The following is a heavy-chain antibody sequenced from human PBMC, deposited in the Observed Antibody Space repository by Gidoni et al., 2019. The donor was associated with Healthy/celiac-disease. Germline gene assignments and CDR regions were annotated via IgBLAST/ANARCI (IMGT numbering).Heavy chain of an antibody. CDR3: ARERGGAGMVYAIGY. V-gene: IGHV1-2*07. CDR2: INPNSGGT. D-gene: IGHD2-8*01. J-gene: IGHJ4*02. Sequence: QVQLVQSGAEVKKPGASVKVSCQASGYPFTGYYMHWVRQAPGQGLEWMGWINPNSGGTNYAHKFQGRVTMTRDTSISTAYMDLSRLRSDDTAVYYCARERGGAGMVYAIGYWGQGTLVTVSS. CDR1: GYPFTGYY.